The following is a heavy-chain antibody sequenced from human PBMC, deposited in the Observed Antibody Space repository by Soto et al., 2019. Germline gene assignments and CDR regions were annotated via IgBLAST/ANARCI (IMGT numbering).Heavy chain of an antibody. D-gene: IGHD6-13*01. V-gene: IGHV3-33*01. CDR3: ARDSTAAARGPLDY. Sequence: PGGSLRLSCAASGFTFSSYGMHWVRQAPGKGLEWVAVIWYDGSNKYYADSVKGRFTISRDNSKNTLYLQMNSLRAEDTAVYYCARDSTAAARGPLDYWGQGTLVTVSS. J-gene: IGHJ4*02. CDR2: IWYDGSNK. CDR1: GFTFSSYG.